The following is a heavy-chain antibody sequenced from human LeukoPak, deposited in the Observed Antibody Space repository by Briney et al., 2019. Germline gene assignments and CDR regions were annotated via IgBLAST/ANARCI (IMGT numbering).Heavy chain of an antibody. Sequence: GGSLRLSCAASGFTFSTYWMSWVRQTPEMGLEFVANIKQDGSVKNYMVSLKGRSTISRDNARESLYLEINSLRADDTAVYYCARDPESSAFDLWGQGALVTVSS. CDR3: ARDPESSAFDL. J-gene: IGHJ4*02. D-gene: IGHD5/OR15-5a*01. V-gene: IGHV3-7*01. CDR1: GFTFSTYW. CDR2: IKQDGSVK.